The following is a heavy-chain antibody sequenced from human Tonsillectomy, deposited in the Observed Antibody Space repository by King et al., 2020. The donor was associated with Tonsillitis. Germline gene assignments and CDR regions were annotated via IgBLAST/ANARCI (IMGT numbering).Heavy chain of an antibody. CDR2: INPSGGST. CDR1: GYTFTSYY. D-gene: IGHD4-17*01. Sequence: VQLVESGAEVKKPGASVKVSCTASGYTFTSYYMHWVRQVPGQGLEWMGIINPSGGSTSYAQKFQGRVTMTRDTSTSTVYMELSSLRSEDTAVYYCARDISRTPILRHWGQGTLVTVSS. J-gene: IGHJ4*02. CDR3: ARDISRTPILRH. V-gene: IGHV1-46*03.